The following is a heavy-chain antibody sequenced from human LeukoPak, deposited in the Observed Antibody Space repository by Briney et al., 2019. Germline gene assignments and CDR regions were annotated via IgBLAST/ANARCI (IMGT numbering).Heavy chain of an antibody. D-gene: IGHD3-22*01. CDR2: IYYSGRT. J-gene: IGHJ4*02. CDR3: ARVVVRGPATGNYYDSSGQTYYFDY. CDR1: GGSTSSSRYY. V-gene: IGHV4-39*07. Sequence: SETLSLTCTVSGGSTSSSRYYRGWIRQPPGKGLEWIGGIYYSGRTSYKPSIKSRVTISVDTSKNQFSLKLSSVTAADTSVYYCARVVVRGPATGNYYDSSGQTYYFDYWGQGTLVTVSS.